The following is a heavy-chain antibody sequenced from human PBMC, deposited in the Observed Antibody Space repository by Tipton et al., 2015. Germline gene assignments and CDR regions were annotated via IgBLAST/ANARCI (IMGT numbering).Heavy chain of an antibody. J-gene: IGHJ4*02. V-gene: IGHV3-74*01. CDR1: GFTFSRYW. CDR2: INSAGSST. D-gene: IGHD6-6*01. CDR3: ARDRGEYSSSPGLDY. Sequence: SLRLSCAASGFTFSRYWMHLVRQAPGKGLVWVSRINSAGSSTNYADSVKGRFTISRDNAKNTLYLQMNSLRAEDTAVYYCARDRGEYSSSPGLDYWGQGTLVTVSS.